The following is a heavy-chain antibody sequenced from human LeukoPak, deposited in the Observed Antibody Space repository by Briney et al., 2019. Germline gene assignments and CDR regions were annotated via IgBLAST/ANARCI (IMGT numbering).Heavy chain of an antibody. CDR1: GGSISSSSYY. J-gene: IGHJ5*02. D-gene: IGHD2-2*01. CDR3: ARHIVVVPAAIKGWFDP. Sequence: SETLSLTCTVSGGSISSSSYYWGWIRQSPGKGLEWIGNIYYSGSTYYNPSLKSRVTISVDTSKNQFSLKLSSVTAADTAVYYCARHIVVVPAAIKGWFDPWGQGTQVTVSS. V-gene: IGHV4-39*01. CDR2: IYYSGST.